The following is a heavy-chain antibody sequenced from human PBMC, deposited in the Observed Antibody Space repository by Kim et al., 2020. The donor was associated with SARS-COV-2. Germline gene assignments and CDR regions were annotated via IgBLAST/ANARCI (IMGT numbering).Heavy chain of an antibody. J-gene: IGHJ4*02. Sequence: QGRVTITADKSTSTAYMELSSLRSEDTAVYYCARAEDGARFIAVAGNFDYWGQGTLVTVSS. CDR3: ARAEDGARFIAVAGNFDY. V-gene: IGHV1-69*04. D-gene: IGHD6-19*01.